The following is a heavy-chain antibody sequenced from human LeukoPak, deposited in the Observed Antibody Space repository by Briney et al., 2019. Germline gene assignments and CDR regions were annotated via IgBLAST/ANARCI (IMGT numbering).Heavy chain of an antibody. CDR1: GFTFSSYA. Sequence: GGSLRLSCAASGFTFSSYAMHWVRQAPGKGLEWVAVISYDGSNKYYADSVKGRFTISRDNSKNTLYLQMNSLRAEDTAVYYCARDGCSLSGSCFIDYWGQGTLVTVSS. V-gene: IGHV3-30-3*01. J-gene: IGHJ4*02. CDR3: ARDGCSLSGSCFIDY. CDR2: ISYDGSNK. D-gene: IGHD2-15*01.